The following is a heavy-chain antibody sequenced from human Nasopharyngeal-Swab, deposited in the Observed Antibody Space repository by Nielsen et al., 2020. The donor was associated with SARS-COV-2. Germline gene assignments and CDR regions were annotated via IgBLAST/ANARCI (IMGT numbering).Heavy chain of an antibody. D-gene: IGHD2-15*01. CDR2: IDTNTRNP. J-gene: IGHJ6*02. V-gene: IGHV7-4-1*02. Sequence: WVRQAPGQGLEWMGWIDTNTRNPTYAQGFTGRFVFSLDTSVSTAYLQISSLKAEDTAVYYCARVNVVYYYYGMDVWGQGTTVTVSS. CDR3: ARVNVVYYYYGMDV.